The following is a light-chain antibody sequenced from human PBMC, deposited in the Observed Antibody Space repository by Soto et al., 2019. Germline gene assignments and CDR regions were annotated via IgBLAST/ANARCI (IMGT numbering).Light chain of an antibody. V-gene: IGKV3-20*01. CDR1: QSVSSSY. CDR2: GAS. CDR3: QQYGSSIT. J-gene: IGKJ5*01. Sequence: EIVLTQAPGTLSLSPGERATLYCRASQSVSSSYLAWYQQKPGQAPRLLIYGASSRATGIPDRFSGSGSGTDFTLTISRLEPEDFAVDYCQQYGSSITFGQWTRLEIK.